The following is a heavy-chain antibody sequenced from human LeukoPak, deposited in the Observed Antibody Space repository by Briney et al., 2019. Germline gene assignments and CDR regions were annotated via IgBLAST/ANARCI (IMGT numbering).Heavy chain of an antibody. CDR2: ISSRGSSI. J-gene: IGHJ4*02. CDR3: ARDLEAANTYYFDY. Sequence: GGSLRLSCAASGFTFSTYSINWVRQAPGKGLEWVSSISSRGSSIYYADSVKGRFTISRDNAKNSLYLQMNSLRAEDTAVYYCARDLEAANTYYFDYWGQGTMVTVSS. CDR1: GFTFSTYS. D-gene: IGHD6-13*01. V-gene: IGHV3-21*01.